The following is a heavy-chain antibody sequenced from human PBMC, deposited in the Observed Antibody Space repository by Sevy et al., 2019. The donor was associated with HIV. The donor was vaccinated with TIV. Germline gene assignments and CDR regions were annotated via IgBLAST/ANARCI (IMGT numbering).Heavy chain of an antibody. CDR1: GFSLSAYW. V-gene: IGHV3-74*03. CDR2: INNDGSVR. J-gene: IGHJ4*02. D-gene: IGHD1-26*01. Sequence: GGSLRLSCKCSGFSLSAYWMHWVRQIPGKCLDWVSHINNDGSVRQYADSVKGRFTISRDNVRNTLYLQMESLRAEDAGVYYCARGIGKSGAFWGQGTLVTVSS. CDR3: ARGIGKSGAF.